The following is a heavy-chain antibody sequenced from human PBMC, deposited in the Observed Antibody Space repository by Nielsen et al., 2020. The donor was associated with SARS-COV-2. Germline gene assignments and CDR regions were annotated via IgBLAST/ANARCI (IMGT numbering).Heavy chain of an antibody. CDR1: GGSISSGGYY. J-gene: IGHJ4*02. Sequence: SETLSLTCTVSGGSISSGGYYWSWIRQHPGKGLEWIGYIYYSGSTYYNPSLKSRVTISVDTSKNQFSLKLSSVTAADTAVYYCARDLSGYGLFDYWGQGTLVTVSS. CDR2: IYYSGST. CDR3: ARDLSGYGLFDY. D-gene: IGHD5-12*01. V-gene: IGHV4-31*03.